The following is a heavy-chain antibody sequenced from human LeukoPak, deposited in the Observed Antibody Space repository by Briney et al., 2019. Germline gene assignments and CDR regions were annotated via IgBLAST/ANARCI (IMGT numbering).Heavy chain of an antibody. CDR2: IKEDGSLK. Sequence: GGSLRLSCAASGFTFSSYGMHWVRQAPGKGLEWVANIKEDGSLKNYVDSVEGRFTVSRDNAKNTLYLQMNSLRLEDTAVYYCVRDWAPASMQAAPFDCWGQGTLVTVSS. CDR1: GFTFSSYG. J-gene: IGHJ4*02. D-gene: IGHD2/OR15-2a*01. V-gene: IGHV3-7*01. CDR3: VRDWAPASMQAAPFDC.